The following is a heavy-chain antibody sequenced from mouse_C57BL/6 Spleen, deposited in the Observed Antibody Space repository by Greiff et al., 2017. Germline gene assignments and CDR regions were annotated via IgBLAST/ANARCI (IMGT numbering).Heavy chain of an antibody. V-gene: IGHV1-54*01. Sequence: QVQLKESGAELVRPGTSVKVSCKASGYAFTNYLIEWVKQRPGQGLEWIGVINPGSGGTNYNEKFKGKATLTAEKSSSTAYMQLSSLTSEDSAVYFCARGGTYDYDGGDWYFDVWGTGTTVTVSS. CDR3: ARGGTYDYDGGDWYFDV. CDR1: GYAFTNYL. J-gene: IGHJ1*03. CDR2: INPGSGGT. D-gene: IGHD2-4*01.